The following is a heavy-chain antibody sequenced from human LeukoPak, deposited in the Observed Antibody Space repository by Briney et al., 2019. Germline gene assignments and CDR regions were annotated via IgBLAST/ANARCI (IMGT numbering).Heavy chain of an antibody. CDR3: ARESGGTAWYQDD. CDR1: GFTVTQTY. D-gene: IGHD6-13*01. CDR2: IYKSGST. J-gene: IGHJ4*02. V-gene: IGHV3-53*01. Sequence: GGSLRLSCAVSGFTVTQTYMSWVRQAPGRGLEWASIIYKSGSTYYTDSVKGRFTTSRDSANNTLFLQMNSLRGDDTAIYYCARESGGTAWYQDDWGQGTLVTVSS.